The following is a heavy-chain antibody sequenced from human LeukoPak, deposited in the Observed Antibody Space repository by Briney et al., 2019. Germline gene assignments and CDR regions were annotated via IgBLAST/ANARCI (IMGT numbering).Heavy chain of an antibody. CDR3: AKNGHILTGYRWFDP. J-gene: IGHJ5*02. D-gene: IGHD3-9*01. CDR2: IYSGGST. Sequence: GGSLRLSCAASGFTVSNNYMSWVRQAPGKGLEWVSVIYSGGSTYYADSVKGRFTISRDNSKNTLNLQMNSLRAEDTAVYYCAKNGHILTGYRWFDPWDQGTLVTVSS. CDR1: GFTVSNNY. V-gene: IGHV3-66*01.